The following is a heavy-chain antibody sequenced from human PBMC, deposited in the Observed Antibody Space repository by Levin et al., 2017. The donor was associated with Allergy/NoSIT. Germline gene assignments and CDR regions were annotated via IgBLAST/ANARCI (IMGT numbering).Heavy chain of an antibody. Sequence: SETLSLTCTVSGGSMSTYYWSWIRQPPGKGLEWIGYIYYSGSTNYNPSLKSRITMSVDTSENQLSLRLTSVTAADTAVYYWARGEPGINWYFDLWGRGTLVTVSS. CDR3: ARGEPGINWYFDL. CDR1: GGSMSTYY. D-gene: IGHD7-27*01. V-gene: IGHV4-59*01. J-gene: IGHJ2*01. CDR2: IYYSGST.